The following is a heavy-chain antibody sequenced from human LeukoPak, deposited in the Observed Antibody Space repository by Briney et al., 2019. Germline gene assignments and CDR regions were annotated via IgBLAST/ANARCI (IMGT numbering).Heavy chain of an antibody. CDR3: ARKEMAPN. CDR1: GFTFSTYD. V-gene: IGHV3-30*03. J-gene: IGHJ4*02. CDR2: ISYDGSNK. D-gene: IGHD5-24*01. Sequence: SGGSLRFSCAASGFTFSTYDMHWVRQAPGKGLEWVAVISYDGSNKYYADSVKGRFTISRDNSKNTLYLQMNSLRAEDTAVYYCARKEMAPNWGQGTLVTVSS.